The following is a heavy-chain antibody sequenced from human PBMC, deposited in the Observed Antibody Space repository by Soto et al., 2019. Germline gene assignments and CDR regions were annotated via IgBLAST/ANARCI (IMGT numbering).Heavy chain of an antibody. CDR1: GFIFRSYG. D-gene: IGHD2-15*01. CDR2: IWYDGSNT. V-gene: IGHV3-33*03. CDR3: ASSGG. J-gene: IGHJ4*02. Sequence: GGSLRLSCAASGFIFRSYGMHWARQAPGKGLEWVAAIWYDGSNTNYADPVKGRFTISRDNAKDTLFLQMNSLRAEDTAVYYCASSGGWGQGTLVTVSS.